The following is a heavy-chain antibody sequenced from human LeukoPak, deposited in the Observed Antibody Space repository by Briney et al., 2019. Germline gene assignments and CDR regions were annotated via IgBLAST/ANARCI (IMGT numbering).Heavy chain of an antibody. V-gene: IGHV4-4*02. CDR1: GGSTSSGNW. CDR2: IYHSGNT. J-gene: IGHJ4*02. D-gene: IGHD4-17*01. CDR3: ARRLTTPYGPFDY. Sequence: PSETLSLTCDVSGGSTSSGNWWSWVRQPPGKGLEWIGEIYHSGNTNYNPSLKSRVTISVDKSKNQFSLKLSSVTAADTAVYSCARRLTTPYGPFDYWGQGTLVTVSS.